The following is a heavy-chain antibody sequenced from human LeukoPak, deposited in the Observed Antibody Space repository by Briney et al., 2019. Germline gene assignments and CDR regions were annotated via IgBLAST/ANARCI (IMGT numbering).Heavy chain of an antibody. D-gene: IGHD3-22*01. J-gene: IGHJ1*01. CDR3: AKDSSGYYPGYFQH. CDR2: ITGTGGHT. Sequence: PGGSLRLSCAASGFTFSTYAMSWVRQAPGKGLEWVSAITGTGGHTYCVASVKGRFTVSRDNSGNTLYLQMSSLRGEDSAIYYCAKDSSGYYPGYFQHWGQGTLVTVSS. CDR1: GFTFSTYA. V-gene: IGHV3-23*01.